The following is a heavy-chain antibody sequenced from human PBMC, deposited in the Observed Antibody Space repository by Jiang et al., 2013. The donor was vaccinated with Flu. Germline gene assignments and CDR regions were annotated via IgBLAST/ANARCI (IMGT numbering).Heavy chain of an antibody. Sequence: NYSPSLQGHVIISADMSINTTYLQWSSLKASDTAMYYCARQAVTNHYYYYGMDVWGQGTTVTVSS. CDR3: ARQAVTNHYYYYGMDV. J-gene: IGHJ6*02. V-gene: IGHV5-10-1*01. D-gene: IGHD4-17*01.